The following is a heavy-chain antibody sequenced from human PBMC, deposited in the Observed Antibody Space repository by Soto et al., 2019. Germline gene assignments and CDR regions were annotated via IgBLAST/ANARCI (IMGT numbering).Heavy chain of an antibody. D-gene: IGHD2-2*01. CDR3: VRKYPGTRPFDS. CDR2: IGTDGNT. J-gene: IGHJ4*01. CDR1: GFTFNSYA. Sequence: GSLRLSCAASGFTFNSYAMNWVRQAPGKGLAWVSAIGTDGNTYYANSVKGRFTISRDNSRTTLYLQMNSLRVEDTALYYCVRKYPGTRPFDSWGQGTLVTVSS. V-gene: IGHV3-23*01.